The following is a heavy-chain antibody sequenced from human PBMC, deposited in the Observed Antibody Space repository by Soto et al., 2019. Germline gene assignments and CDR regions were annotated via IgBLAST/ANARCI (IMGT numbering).Heavy chain of an antibody. CDR2: IHPSGDTT. J-gene: IGHJ4*02. CDR1: GFTFQNYH. V-gene: IGHV1-46*02. CDR3: AKDLWGSWTVDY. Sequence: QVQLVQSGAEVKEPGASVKVSCKASGFTFQNYHMHWVRQAPGQGLEWMGIIHPSGDTTTYAQNSQGRLAMTRDTYTSTAYMELSSLTSEDTAVYYCAKDLWGSWTVDYWGQGTLITVSS. D-gene: IGHD3-16*01.